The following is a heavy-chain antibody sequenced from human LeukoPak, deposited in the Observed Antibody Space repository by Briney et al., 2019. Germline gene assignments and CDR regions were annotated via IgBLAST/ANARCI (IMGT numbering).Heavy chain of an antibody. Sequence: PGGSLRLSCAASGFTFSSYWMSWVRQAPGKGLEWVANIKQDGSEKYYVDSVKGRFTISRDNAKNSLYLQMNSLRAEDTAVYYCARASDILTGYTPVDYWGQGTLVTVSS. CDR1: GFTFSSYW. V-gene: IGHV3-7*01. D-gene: IGHD3-9*01. CDR2: IKQDGSEK. J-gene: IGHJ4*02. CDR3: ARASDILTGYTPVDY.